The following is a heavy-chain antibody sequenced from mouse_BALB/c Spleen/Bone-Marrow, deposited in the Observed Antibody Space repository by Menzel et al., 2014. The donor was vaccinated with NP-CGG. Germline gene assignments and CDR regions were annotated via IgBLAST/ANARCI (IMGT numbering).Heavy chain of an antibody. CDR1: GYTFTDYA. Sequence: VQLQESGAELVRPGVSVKISCKGSGYTFTDYAMHWVKQSHAKSLEWIGVISTYYGDASYNQKFEGKATMTVDKSSSTAYMELARLTSEDSAIYYCARRGRYDGFDYWGQGTTLTVSS. CDR2: ISTYYGDA. J-gene: IGHJ2*01. D-gene: IGHD2-14*01. V-gene: IGHV1S137*01. CDR3: ARRGRYDGFDY.